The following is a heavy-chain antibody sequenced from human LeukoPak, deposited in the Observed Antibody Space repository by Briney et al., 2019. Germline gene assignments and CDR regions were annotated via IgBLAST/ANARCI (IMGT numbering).Heavy chain of an antibody. CDR3: AGGVRYYFDY. Sequence: PPETLSLTCNVSGGSISSYYWSWIRQPPGKGLEWIGYIYNSGSTMYNPSLKSRVTISIDTSKNQFSLKLSSVTAADTAVYHCAGGVRYYFDYWGQGTLVTVSS. CDR2: IYNSGST. J-gene: IGHJ4*02. CDR1: GGSISSYY. V-gene: IGHV4-4*08.